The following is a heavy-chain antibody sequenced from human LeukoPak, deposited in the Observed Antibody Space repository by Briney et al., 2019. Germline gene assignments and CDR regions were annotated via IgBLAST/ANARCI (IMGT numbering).Heavy chain of an antibody. CDR1: GGSISSSSYY. D-gene: IGHD6-6*01. CDR3: ARDSRVAPRPGDYYYGMDV. V-gene: IGHV4-61*02. J-gene: IGHJ6*02. Sequence: SETLSLTCTVSGGSISSSSYYWSWIRQPAGKGLEWIGRIYTSGSTNYNPSLKSRVTMSVDTSKNQFSLKLSSVTAADTAVYYCARDSRVAPRPGDYYYGMDVWGQGTTVTVSS. CDR2: IYTSGST.